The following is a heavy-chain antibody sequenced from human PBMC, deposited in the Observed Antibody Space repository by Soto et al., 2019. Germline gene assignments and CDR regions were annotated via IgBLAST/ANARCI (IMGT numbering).Heavy chain of an antibody. CDR1: GGSISSSSYY. D-gene: IGHD5-12*01. J-gene: IGHJ3*02. CDR2: IYYSGST. CDR3: ARAGGKWLRLGAVTFDI. V-gene: IGHV4-39*07. Sequence: PSETLSLTCTVSGGSISSSSYYWGWIRQPPGKGLEWIGSIYYSGSTYYNPSLKSRVTISVDTSKNQFSLKLSSVTAADTAVYYCARAGGKWLRLGAVTFDIWGQGTMVTVS.